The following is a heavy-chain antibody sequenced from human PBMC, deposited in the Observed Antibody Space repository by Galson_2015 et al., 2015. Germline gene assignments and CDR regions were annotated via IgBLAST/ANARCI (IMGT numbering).Heavy chain of an antibody. CDR3: AREDAGLYYYDSSGFDAFDI. D-gene: IGHD3-22*01. V-gene: IGHV3-74*01. CDR1: GFTFSSYW. CDR2: INSDGSST. J-gene: IGHJ3*02. Sequence: SLRLSCAASGFTFSSYWMHWVRQAPGKGLVWVSRINSDGSSTSYADSVKGRFTISRDNAKNTLYLQMNSLRAKDTAVYYCAREDAGLYYYDSSGFDAFDIWGQGTMVTVSS.